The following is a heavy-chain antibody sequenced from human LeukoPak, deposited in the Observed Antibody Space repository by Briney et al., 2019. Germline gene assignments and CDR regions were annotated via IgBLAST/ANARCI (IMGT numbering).Heavy chain of an antibody. J-gene: IGHJ3*02. Sequence: SVKVSCKSSGGTFSSYAISWVRQAPGQGLEWMGRIIPIFDTTNYAQKFQGRVTITTDESTSTAYMELSSLRSEDTAVYYCARVNVIVVSDDAFDIWGQGTMVTVSS. D-gene: IGHD3-22*01. CDR2: IIPIFDTT. CDR3: ARVNVIVVSDDAFDI. CDR1: GGTFSSYA. V-gene: IGHV1-69*05.